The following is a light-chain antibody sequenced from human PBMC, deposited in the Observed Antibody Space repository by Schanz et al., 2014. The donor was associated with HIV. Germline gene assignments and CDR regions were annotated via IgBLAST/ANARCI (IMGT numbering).Light chain of an antibody. CDR3: SSCTTSDTLV. CDR2: DVT. J-gene: IGLJ2*01. Sequence: QSALTQPRSVSGSPGQSVTISCTGTSSDVGGYNYVSWYQQRPGKAPKLIIYDVTKRPSGVPDRFSGSKSGNTASLTISGLQAEDEADYYCSSCTTSDTLVFGGGTKLTVL. V-gene: IGLV2-11*01. CDR1: SSDVGGYNY.